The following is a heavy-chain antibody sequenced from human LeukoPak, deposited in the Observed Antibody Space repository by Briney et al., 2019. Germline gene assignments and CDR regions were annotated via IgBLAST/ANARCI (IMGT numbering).Heavy chain of an antibody. Sequence: ASVKVSCKASGYTFTSYGISWVRQAPGQGLEWMGWISAYNGNTNYAQKLQGRVTMTTDTSTSTAYMELRSLRSDDTAVYYCARDLYCSSTSCITYYYYYGMDVWGQGTLVTVSS. CDR1: GYTFTSYG. J-gene: IGHJ6*02. CDR2: ISAYNGNT. V-gene: IGHV1-18*01. D-gene: IGHD2-2*01. CDR3: ARDLYCSSTSCITYYYYYGMDV.